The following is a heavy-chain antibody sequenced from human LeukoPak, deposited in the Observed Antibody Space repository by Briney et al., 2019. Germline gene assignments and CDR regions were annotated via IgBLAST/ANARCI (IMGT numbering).Heavy chain of an antibody. CDR2: ISSSGSGTYI. CDR1: GFTFGSFS. V-gene: IGHV3-21*01. Sequence: GSLRLSCAASGFTFGSFSMTWVRQAPGKGLEWVSTISSSGSGTYIYYADSVKGRFTISRDNAKNSLYLQMNSLRAEDTAVYYCARDPGRSGGSCYSDYWGQGTLVTVSS. J-gene: IGHJ4*02. D-gene: IGHD2-15*01. CDR3: ARDPGRSGGSCYSDY.